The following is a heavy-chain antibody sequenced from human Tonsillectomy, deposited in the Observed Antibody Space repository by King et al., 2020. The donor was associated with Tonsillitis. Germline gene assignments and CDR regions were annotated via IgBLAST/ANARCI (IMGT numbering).Heavy chain of an antibody. Sequence: VQLVESGPRLVRPSETLSLTCKVSGGSISHYYWSWVRQTPGEGLQWIGYVFNGGTTKYNPSLGNRVTISSDTPNNHFSLHLRSASAADTAMYFCARDYGSGTYYSRPLFYWGQGVLVTVSP. D-gene: IGHD3-10*01. CDR3: ARDYGSGTYYSRPLFY. CDR2: VFNGGTT. J-gene: IGHJ4*02. CDR1: GGSISHYY. V-gene: IGHV4-59*01.